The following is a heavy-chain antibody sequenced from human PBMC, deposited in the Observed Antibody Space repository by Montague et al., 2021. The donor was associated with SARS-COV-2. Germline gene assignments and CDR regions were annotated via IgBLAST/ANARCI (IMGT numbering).Heavy chain of an antibody. D-gene: IGHD3-10*01. CDR3: ARAVSVRRAVNWFDP. V-gene: IGHV4-59*11. J-gene: IGHJ5*02. CDR1: GGSMSDHY. CDR2: IYCSGGI. Sequence: SETLSLTCTVSGGSMSDHYWAWIRQPPGKGLEWLAYIYCSGGINSNASLKSRVSMSVDTSKNQFSLKLTSVTAADTAVYYCARAVSVRRAVNWFDPWGQGTLVTVSS.